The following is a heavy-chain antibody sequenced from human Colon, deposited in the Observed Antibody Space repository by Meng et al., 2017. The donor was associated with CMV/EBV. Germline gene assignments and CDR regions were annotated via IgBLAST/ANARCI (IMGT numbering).Heavy chain of an antibody. D-gene: IGHD3-16*01. V-gene: IGHV4-38-2*01. J-gene: IGHJ3*02. CDR2: IYHGGST. CDR3: ARVRVDYGGDAFDI. CDR1: GYSVSSGYY. Sequence: GSLRLSCSVSGYSVSSGYYWGWIRQPPGRGLEWIGSIYHGGSTSYNPSLKSRVIISGDTSKNQLSLRLSSVTAADTAVYYCARVRVDYGGDAFDIWGQGTKVTVSS.